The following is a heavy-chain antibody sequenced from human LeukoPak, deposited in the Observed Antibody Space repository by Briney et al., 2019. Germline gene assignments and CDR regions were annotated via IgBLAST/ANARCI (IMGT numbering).Heavy chain of an antibody. J-gene: IGHJ6*03. CDR1: GFTFSDYY. CDR2: ISSSGSTI. V-gene: IGHV3-11*04. Sequence: GGSLRLSCAASGFTFSDYYMSWIRQAPGKGLEWVSYISSSGSTIYYADSVKGRFTISRDNAKNSLYLQMNSLRAEDTAVYSVAREGYRRYYYSMTSGAKGPRSPSP. CDR3: AREGYRRYYYSMTS. D-gene: IGHD5-12*01.